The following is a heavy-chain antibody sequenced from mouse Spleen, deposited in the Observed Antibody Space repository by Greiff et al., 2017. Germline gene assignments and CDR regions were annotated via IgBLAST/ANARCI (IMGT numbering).Heavy chain of an antibody. CDR1: GYTFTDYN. J-gene: IGHJ2*01. CDR2: INPNNGGT. CDR3: ARSLLWLRRGDFDY. V-gene: IGHV1-18*01. Sequence: EVQLQESGPELVKPGASVKIPCKASGYTFTDYNMDWVKQSHGKSLEWIGDINPNNGGTIYNQKFKGKATLTVDKSSSTAYMELRSLTSEDTAVYYCARSLLWLRRGDFDYWGQGTTLTVSS. D-gene: IGHD2-2*01.